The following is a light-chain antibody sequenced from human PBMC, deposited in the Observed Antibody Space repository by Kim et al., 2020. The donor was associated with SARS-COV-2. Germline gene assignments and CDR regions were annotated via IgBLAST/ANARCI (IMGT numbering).Light chain of an antibody. CDR3: QVWDSSTWV. J-gene: IGLJ3*02. CDR2: RDS. V-gene: IGLV3-9*01. CDR1: NIGSKN. Sequence: SYELTQPLSVSVALGQTARITCGGKNIGSKNVHWYQQKPGQAPVLVIYRDSNRPSGIPERFSGSNSGNTATLTISRAQAGDEADYYCQVWDSSTWVFGGGTQLTVL.